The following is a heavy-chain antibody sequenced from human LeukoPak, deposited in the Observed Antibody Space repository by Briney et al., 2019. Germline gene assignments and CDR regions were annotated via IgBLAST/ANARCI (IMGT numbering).Heavy chain of an antibody. CDR1: GYTFTSYA. CDR3: ARTPRRRANIAAAGVDY. J-gene: IGHJ4*02. D-gene: IGHD6-13*01. V-gene: IGHV7-4-1*02. CDR2: INTNTGNP. Sequence: ASVKVSCKASGYTFTSYAMNCVRQAPGQGLEWMGWINTNTGNPTYAQGFTGRFVFSLDTSVSTAYLQISSLKAEDTAVYYCARTPRRRANIAAAGVDYWGQGTLVTVSS.